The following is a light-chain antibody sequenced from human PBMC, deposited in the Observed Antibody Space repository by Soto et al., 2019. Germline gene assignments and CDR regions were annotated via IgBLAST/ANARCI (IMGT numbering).Light chain of an antibody. V-gene: IGLV2-14*03. CDR3: NSYTSSTTYV. CDR1: NSDVGGYNY. J-gene: IGLJ1*01. Sequence: QSALTQPAAVSGSLGQSITISCTGTNSDVGGYNYVSWYQNHPGKAPKLIIHDVTNRPSGVSNRFSGSKSGNTASLIISGLQAEDEADYICNSYTSSTTYVFGTGTKLTVL. CDR2: DVT.